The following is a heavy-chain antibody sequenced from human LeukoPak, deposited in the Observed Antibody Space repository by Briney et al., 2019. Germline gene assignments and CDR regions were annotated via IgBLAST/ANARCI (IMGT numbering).Heavy chain of an antibody. Sequence: PSETLSLTCTVSGGSISSYYWSWIRQPPGKGLEWIGYIYYSGSTNYNPSLKSRVTISVDTSKNQFSLKLSSVTAADTAVYYCARSAVVVTGFDYWGQGTLVTVSS. D-gene: IGHD2-21*02. J-gene: IGHJ4*02. CDR1: GGSISSYY. CDR3: ARSAVVVTGFDY. CDR2: IYYSGST. V-gene: IGHV4-59*01.